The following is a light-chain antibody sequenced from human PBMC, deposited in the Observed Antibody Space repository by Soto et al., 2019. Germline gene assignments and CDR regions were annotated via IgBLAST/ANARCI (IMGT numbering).Light chain of an antibody. Sequence: NFMLTQPHSVSESPGKTVTISCTRSSGSLASNYVQWYQQRPGSAPTTVIYEDNQRPSGVPDRFSGSIDSSSNSASLTISGLKTEDEADYYCQSYDSSNQGVFGGGTQLTVL. CDR2: EDN. V-gene: IGLV6-57*04. CDR1: SGSLASNY. J-gene: IGLJ7*01. CDR3: QSYDSSNQGV.